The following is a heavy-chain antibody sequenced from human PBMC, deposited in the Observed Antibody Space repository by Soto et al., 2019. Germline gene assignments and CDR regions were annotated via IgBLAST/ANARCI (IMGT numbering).Heavy chain of an antibody. CDR3: ARGATDYGDYVGYYGMDV. Sequence: SETLSLTCTLSGDSITNGGYYWTWIRQHPGKGLEWIGYIYYSGVTYYKPSLKSRVTISVDTSKNQFSLKLSSVTAADTAVYYCARGATDYGDYVGYYGMDVWGQETTVTVSS. CDR1: GDSITNGGYY. D-gene: IGHD4-17*01. CDR2: IYYSGVT. J-gene: IGHJ6*02. V-gene: IGHV4-31*03.